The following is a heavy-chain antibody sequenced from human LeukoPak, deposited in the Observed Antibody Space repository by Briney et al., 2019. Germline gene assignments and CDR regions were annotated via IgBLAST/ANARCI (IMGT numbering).Heavy chain of an antibody. V-gene: IGHV3-20*04. Sequence: TGGSLRLSCAASGFTFDDYGMIWVRQAPGKGLEWVSGLNWNGGSTGYADSVKGRFTIPRDNAKNSLYLKMNSLRAEDTALYYCARVYCGGDCYYYYYYMDVWGKGTTVTVSS. D-gene: IGHD2-21*02. CDR3: ARVYCGGDCYYYYYYMDV. J-gene: IGHJ6*03. CDR2: LNWNGGST. CDR1: GFTFDDYG.